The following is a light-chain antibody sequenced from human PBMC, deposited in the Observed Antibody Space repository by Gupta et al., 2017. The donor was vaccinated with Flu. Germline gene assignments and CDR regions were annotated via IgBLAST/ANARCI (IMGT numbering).Light chain of an antibody. Sequence: EIVLPQYPATLSLSPGERATLSCRASQSVSSNLAWYQQKPGQAPRLLIYDASNRATGIPARFSGTGSGTDFTLTISSLEPEDFAVYYCQQRSDWPTFGPGTKVDI. CDR1: QSVSSN. CDR2: DAS. CDR3: QQRSDWPT. V-gene: IGKV3-11*01. J-gene: IGKJ3*01.